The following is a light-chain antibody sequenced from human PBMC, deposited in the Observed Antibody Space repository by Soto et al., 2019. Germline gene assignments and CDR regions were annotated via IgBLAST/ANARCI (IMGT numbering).Light chain of an antibody. J-gene: IGLJ2*01. CDR2: LNSDGSH. CDR1: SGHSSYA. Sequence: QSVLTQSPSASASLGASVKLTCTLSSGHSSYAIAWHQQQPEKGPRYLMNLNSDGSHSKGDGIPDRFSGSSSGAERYLTISSLQSEDEADYYCQTWGTGIVVFGGGTKLT. V-gene: IGLV4-69*01. CDR3: QTWGTGIVV.